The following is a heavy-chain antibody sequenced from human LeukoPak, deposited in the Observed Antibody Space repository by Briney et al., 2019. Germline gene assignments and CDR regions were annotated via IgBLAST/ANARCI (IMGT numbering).Heavy chain of an antibody. Sequence: ASVKVSCKASGYTFTGYYMHWVRQAPGQGLEWMGRINPNSGGTNYAQKFQGGVTMTRDTSISTAYMELSRLRSDDTAVYYCARGPSLMVRGVISFFDYWGQGTLVTVSS. CDR2: INPNSGGT. CDR1: GYTFTGYY. V-gene: IGHV1-2*06. J-gene: IGHJ4*02. CDR3: ARGPSLMVRGVISFFDY. D-gene: IGHD3-10*01.